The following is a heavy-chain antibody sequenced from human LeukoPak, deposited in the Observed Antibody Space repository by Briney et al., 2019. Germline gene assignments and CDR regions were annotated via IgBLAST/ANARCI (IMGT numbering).Heavy chain of an antibody. D-gene: IGHD6-6*01. CDR3: ARGDLPGYSSSCELDY. CDR1: GFTFDDYG. J-gene: IGHJ4*02. V-gene: IGHV3-20*04. Sequence: GGSLRLSCAASGFTFDDYGMSWVRQAPGKGLEWVSGINWNGGSTGYADSVKGRFTISRDNAKNSLYLQMNSLRAEDTALYYCARGDLPGYSSSCELDYWGQGTLVTVSS. CDR2: INWNGGST.